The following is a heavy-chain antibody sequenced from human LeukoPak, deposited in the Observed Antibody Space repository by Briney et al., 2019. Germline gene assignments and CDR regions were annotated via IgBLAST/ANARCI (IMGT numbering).Heavy chain of an antibody. CDR3: AREGHCSSTSCYGTNFSLDC. V-gene: IGHV1-2*02. CDR2: INPNSGGT. D-gene: IGHD2-2*01. CDR1: GYTFTGYY. Sequence: ASVKVSCKASGYTFTGYYMHWVRQAPGQGLEWMGWINPNSGGTNYAQKFQGRVTMTRDTSISTAHMELSRLRSDDTAVYYCAREGHCSSTSCYGTNFSLDCWGQGTLVTVSS. J-gene: IGHJ4*02.